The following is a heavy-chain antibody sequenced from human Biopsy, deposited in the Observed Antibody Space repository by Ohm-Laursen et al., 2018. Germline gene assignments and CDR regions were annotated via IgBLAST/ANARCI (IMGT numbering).Heavy chain of an antibody. Sequence: SLRLSCAASGFSFSSYGMHWVRQAPGKGLEWVAVISDDGRNKYYIDSVRGRFTISRDNSKNTLYLQMNNLRAEDMAVYYCATSGAADSWGNYYGMDVWGQGTTVTVSS. V-gene: IGHV3-30*03. J-gene: IGHJ6*02. CDR1: GFSFSSYG. D-gene: IGHD3-16*01. CDR3: ATSGAADSWGNYYGMDV. CDR2: ISDDGRNK.